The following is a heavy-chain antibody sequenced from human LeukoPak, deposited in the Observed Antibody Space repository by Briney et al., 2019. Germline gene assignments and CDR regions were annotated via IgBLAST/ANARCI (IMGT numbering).Heavy chain of an antibody. CDR2: IYSGGST. CDR1: GFIVSSNY. V-gene: IGHV3-66*01. D-gene: IGHD2-2*02. J-gene: IGHJ3*02. CDR3: ARDPIYCSSTSCYIPGAFDI. Sequence: PGGSLRLSCAASGFIVSSNYMSWVRQAPGKGLEWVSVIYSGGSTYYADSVKGRFTISRDNSKNTLYLQMNSLRAEDTAVYYCARDPIYCSSTSCYIPGAFDIWGQGTMVTVSS.